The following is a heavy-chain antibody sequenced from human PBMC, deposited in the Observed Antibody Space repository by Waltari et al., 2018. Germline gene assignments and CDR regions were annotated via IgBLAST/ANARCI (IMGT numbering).Heavy chain of an antibody. CDR1: GYNFTDYY. J-gene: IGHJ4*02. CDR2: VDPEDGET. CDR3: FRATYSGFDY. D-gene: IGHD4-4*01. Sequence: EVQLVQSGAEVKKPGATVKISCKASGYNFTDYYMHRVQQAPGKGLEWMGRVDPEDGETIYAEKFQGRVTITADTSTDTAYMELSSLRSEDTAVYYCFRATYSGFDYWGQGTLVTVSS. V-gene: IGHV1-69-2*01.